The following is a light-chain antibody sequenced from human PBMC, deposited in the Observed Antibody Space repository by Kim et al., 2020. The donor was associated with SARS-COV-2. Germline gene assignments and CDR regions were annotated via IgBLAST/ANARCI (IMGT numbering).Light chain of an antibody. Sequence: SWSQGERATLSGRASQSVSSYLAWYQQKPGQAPRLLIYDASNRATGIPARFSGSGSGTDLTLTIRRLEPDDFAVYSCHQYGSPPQTFGQGTKLEI. CDR1: QSVSSY. CDR3: HQYGSPPQT. J-gene: IGKJ2*01. CDR2: DAS. V-gene: IGKV3-11*01.